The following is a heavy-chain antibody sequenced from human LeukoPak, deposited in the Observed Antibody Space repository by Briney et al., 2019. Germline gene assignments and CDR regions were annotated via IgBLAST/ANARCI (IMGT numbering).Heavy chain of an antibody. Sequence: SETLSLTCAVYGGSFSGYYWSWIRQPPGKGLEWIGEINHSGSTNYNPSLKSRVTISVDTSKNQFSLKLSSVTAADTAVYYCARVRYAPSDLVRGVIMYFDYWGQGTLVTVSS. CDR2: INHSGST. V-gene: IGHV4-34*01. J-gene: IGHJ4*02. CDR3: ARVRYAPSDLVRGVIMYFDY. D-gene: IGHD3-10*01. CDR1: GGSFSGYY.